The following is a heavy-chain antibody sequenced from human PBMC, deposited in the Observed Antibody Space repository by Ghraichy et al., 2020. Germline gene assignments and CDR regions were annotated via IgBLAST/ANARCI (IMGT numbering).Heavy chain of an antibody. CDR2: ISTGGGSA. CDR3: AKAWGYCSGGTCLPYNWFDP. V-gene: IGHV3-23*01. Sequence: GGSLRLSCVASGLTFSSYAMTWVRQAPGKGLEWVSSISTGGGSAYYADSVKGRFSISRDNSKNTMYLQMNSLRAEDAAVYFCAKAWGYCSGGTCLPYNWFDPWGQGTRVTVSP. D-gene: IGHD2-15*01. J-gene: IGHJ5*02. CDR1: GLTFSSYA.